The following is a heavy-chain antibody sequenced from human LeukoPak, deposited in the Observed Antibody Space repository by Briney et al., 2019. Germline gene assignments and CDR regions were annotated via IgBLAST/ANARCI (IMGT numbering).Heavy chain of an antibody. V-gene: IGHV3-23*01. J-gene: IGHJ4*02. Sequence: PGGSLRLSCAASGFTFTTYAISWVRQAPGKGLEWVSAIRPNGERTYYADSVKGRFTISRDNSKDTVYLQIVNLRVDDTAFYYCAREPSGTRGWYTVDYWGQGTLVTVSS. D-gene: IGHD6-19*01. CDR3: AREPSGTRGWYTVDY. CDR1: GFTFTTYA. CDR2: IRPNGERT.